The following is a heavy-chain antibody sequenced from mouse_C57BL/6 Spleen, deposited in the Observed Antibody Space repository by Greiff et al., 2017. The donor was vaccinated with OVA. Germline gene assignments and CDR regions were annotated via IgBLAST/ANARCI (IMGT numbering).Heavy chain of an antibody. CDR2: IRSKSNNYAT. D-gene: IGHD4-1*01. Sequence: DVMLVESGGGLVQPKGSLKLSCAASGFSFNTYAMNWVRQAPGKGLEWVARIRSKSNNYATYSADSVKDRFTISRNESEIMLYRQMHYLKTEDTAMYYCVGRSNGDVVYFDVWGTGTTVTVSS. V-gene: IGHV10-1*01. CDR3: VGRSNGDVVYFDV. J-gene: IGHJ1*03. CDR1: GFSFNTYA.